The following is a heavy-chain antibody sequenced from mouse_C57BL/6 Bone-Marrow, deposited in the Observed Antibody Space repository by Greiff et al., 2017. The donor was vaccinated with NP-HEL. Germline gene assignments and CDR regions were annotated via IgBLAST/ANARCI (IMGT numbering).Heavy chain of an antibody. CDR2: ISYDGSN. CDR1: GYSITSGYY. J-gene: IGHJ4*01. D-gene: IGHD2-2*01. Sequence: EVKLMESGPGLVKPSQSLSLTCSVTGYSITSGYYWNWIRQFPGNKLEWMGYISYDGSNNYNPSLKNRISITRDTSKNQFFLKLNSVTTEDTATYYCARVGLRYYAMGCWGQGATVTVAS. V-gene: IGHV3-6*01. CDR3: ARVGLRYYAMGC.